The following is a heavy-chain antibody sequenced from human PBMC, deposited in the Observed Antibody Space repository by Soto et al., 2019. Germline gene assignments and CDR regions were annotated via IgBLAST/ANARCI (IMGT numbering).Heavy chain of an antibody. Sequence: EVQLVESGGGLVKPGGSLRLSCAASGFKITNAWMTWVRQAPGKGLEWVGHIKSITDGKSTDYAAPVKGRFTISRDDSNNILYLQMNNLKDEDTAVYYCATDQTFDIWGHGAMVTVSS. CDR2: IKSITDGKST. CDR1: GFKITNAW. V-gene: IGHV3-15*01. CDR3: ATDQTFDI. J-gene: IGHJ3*02.